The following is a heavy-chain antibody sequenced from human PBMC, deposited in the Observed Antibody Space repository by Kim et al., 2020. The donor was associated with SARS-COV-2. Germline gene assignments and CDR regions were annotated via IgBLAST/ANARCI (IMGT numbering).Heavy chain of an antibody. J-gene: IGHJ6*02. Sequence: ASVKVSCKASGYTFTSYYMHWVRQAPGQGLEWMGIINPSGGSTSYAQKFQGRVTMTRDTSTSTVYMELSSLRSEDTAVYYCAIDGVRGVTYYYYGMDVWGQGTTVTVSS. CDR1: GYTFTSYY. CDR2: INPSGGST. V-gene: IGHV1-46*01. D-gene: IGHD3-10*01. CDR3: AIDGVRGVTYYYYGMDV.